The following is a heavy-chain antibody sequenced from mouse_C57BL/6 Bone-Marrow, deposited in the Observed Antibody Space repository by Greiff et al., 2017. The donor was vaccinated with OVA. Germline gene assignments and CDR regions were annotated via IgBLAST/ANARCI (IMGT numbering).Heavy chain of an antibody. J-gene: IGHJ2*01. D-gene: IGHD3-3*01. V-gene: IGHV1-55*01. CDR3: ASPGGRFYYFYY. CDR1: GYTFTSYW. Sequence: QVQLQQPGAELVKPGASVKMSCKASGYTFTSYWITWVKQRPGQGLEWIGDIYPGSGSTNYNEKFKSKATLTVDTSSSTAYMQLSSLTSEDSAVYYCASPGGRFYYFYYWGQGTTLTVSS. CDR2: IYPGSGST.